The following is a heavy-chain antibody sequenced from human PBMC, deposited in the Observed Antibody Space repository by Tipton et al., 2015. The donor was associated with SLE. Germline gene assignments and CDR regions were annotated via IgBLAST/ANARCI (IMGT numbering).Heavy chain of an antibody. CDR2: IYSSGSA. CDR3: ARDRGWSTYDY. J-gene: IGHJ4*02. D-gene: IGHD2-15*01. Sequence: TLSLTCTVSGGSIISGDYYWYWIRQHPGKGLECIGNIYSSGSAAYNPSLESRATVSVDTSKNQFSLKLSSVTAEDTAVYYCARDRGWSTYDYWGQGTLVTVSS. CDR1: GGSIISGDYY. V-gene: IGHV4-31*03.